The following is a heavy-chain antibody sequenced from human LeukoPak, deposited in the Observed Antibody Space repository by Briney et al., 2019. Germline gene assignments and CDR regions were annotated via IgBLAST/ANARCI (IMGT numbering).Heavy chain of an antibody. Sequence: PGGSLRLSCAASGFTFSSYSMNWIRQAPGKGLEWVSYISSSSSTIYYADSVKGRFTISRDNAKNSLYLQMNSLRAEDTAVYYCARAYGDYDGWFDPWGQGTLVTVSS. V-gene: IGHV3-48*04. CDR1: GFTFSSYS. J-gene: IGHJ5*02. D-gene: IGHD4-17*01. CDR3: ARAYGDYDGWFDP. CDR2: ISSSSSTI.